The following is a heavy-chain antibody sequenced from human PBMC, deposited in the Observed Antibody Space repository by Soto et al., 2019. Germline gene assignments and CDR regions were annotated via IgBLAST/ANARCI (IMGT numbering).Heavy chain of an antibody. Sequence: SETVSLTCTVSVGSISSSSYYWGWIRQPPGKGLEWIGSIYYSGSTYYNPSLKSRVTISVDTSKNQFSLKLSSVTAADTAVYYCARRAGTYSYYGMDVWGQGTTVTVSS. CDR2: IYYSGST. V-gene: IGHV4-39*01. CDR1: VGSISSSSYY. J-gene: IGHJ6*02. CDR3: ARRAGTYSYYGMDV. D-gene: IGHD6-13*01.